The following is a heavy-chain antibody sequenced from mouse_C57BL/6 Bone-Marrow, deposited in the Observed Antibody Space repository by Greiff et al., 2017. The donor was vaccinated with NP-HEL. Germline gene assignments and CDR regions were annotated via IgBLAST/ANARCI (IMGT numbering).Heavy chain of an antibody. CDR1: GFTFSSYG. CDR3: ARQWLLREGYFDY. D-gene: IGHD2-3*01. V-gene: IGHV5-6*02. J-gene: IGHJ2*01. CDR2: ISSGGSYT. Sequence: DVMLVESGGDLVKPGGSLKLSCAASGFTFSSYGMSWVRQTPDKRLEWVATISSGGSYTYYPDSVKGRFTISRDNAKNTLDLQMSSLKSEDTAMYYCARQWLLREGYFDYGGQGTTLTVSS.